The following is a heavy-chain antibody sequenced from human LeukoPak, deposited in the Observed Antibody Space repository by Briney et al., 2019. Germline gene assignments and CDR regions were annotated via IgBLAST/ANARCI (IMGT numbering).Heavy chain of an antibody. Sequence: GESLKISCKASENSFTTSLIGWVRQMPGRGLEWMGIIYPGDSDTRYSPSFQGQVTISADKSISTAYLQWSSLKASDTAMYYCANTRFKNLFDAFDIWGQGTMVTVSS. V-gene: IGHV5-51*01. J-gene: IGHJ3*02. CDR2: IYPGDSDT. CDR3: ANTRFKNLFDAFDI. CDR1: ENSFTTSL. D-gene: IGHD1-14*01.